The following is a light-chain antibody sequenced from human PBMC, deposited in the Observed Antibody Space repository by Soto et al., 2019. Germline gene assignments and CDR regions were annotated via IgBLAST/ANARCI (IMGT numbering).Light chain of an antibody. Sequence: QLVLTQPRSVSGSPGQSVTISCTGTSSDVGGYNYVSWYQQHPGKAPKLMIYDVSKRPSGVPDRFSGSKSGNTASLTISGLQAEDEADYYCCSYAGSYTFAVFGTGTKLTVL. V-gene: IGLV2-11*01. CDR1: SSDVGGYNY. CDR3: CSYAGSYTFAV. CDR2: DVS. J-gene: IGLJ1*01.